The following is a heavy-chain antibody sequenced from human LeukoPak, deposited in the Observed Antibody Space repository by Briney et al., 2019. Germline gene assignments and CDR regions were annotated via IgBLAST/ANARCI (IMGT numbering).Heavy chain of an antibody. D-gene: IGHD6-13*01. CDR3: AREESSSWYNQVSD. J-gene: IGHJ4*02. CDR1: GFSFSSYA. Sequence: GRSLRLSCAASGFSFSSYAMHWVRQAPGKGLEWVAVISYDGSNKYYADSVKGRFTISRDNAENTLYLQMNSLRGEDTAVFYCAREESSSWYNQVSDWGQGTLVTVSS. CDR2: ISYDGSNK. V-gene: IGHV3-30*04.